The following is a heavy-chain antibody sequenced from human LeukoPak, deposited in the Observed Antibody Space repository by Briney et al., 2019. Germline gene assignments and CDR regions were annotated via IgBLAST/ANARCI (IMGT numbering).Heavy chain of an antibody. V-gene: IGHV3-64*01. CDR3: AREVYAGNWFDP. J-gene: IGHJ5*02. D-gene: IGHD2-8*01. CDR1: GFTFSTCA. Sequence: GGSLRLSCAASGFTFSTCALHWVRQAPGKGLEYVAAISGNGDSTYYANSVKGRFTISRDNSKNTLYLQMGSLRPEDMAVYYCAREVYAGNWFDPWGQGTLVTVSS. CDR2: ISGNGDST.